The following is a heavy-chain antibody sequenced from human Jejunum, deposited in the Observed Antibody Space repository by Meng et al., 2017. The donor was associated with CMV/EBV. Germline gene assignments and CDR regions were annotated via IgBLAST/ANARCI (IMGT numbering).Heavy chain of an antibody. Sequence: GSISSSSYYGGWIRQPAGKGPEWIGSIYYSGITYYNPSLKSRVTISVDTSKNQFSLTLSSVTVADTAVYYCARLIDYDSSGYYYFDYWGQGTLVTVSS. CDR2: IYYSGIT. V-gene: IGHV4-39*07. CDR1: GSISSSSYY. J-gene: IGHJ4*02. D-gene: IGHD3-22*01. CDR3: ARLIDYDSSGYYYFDY.